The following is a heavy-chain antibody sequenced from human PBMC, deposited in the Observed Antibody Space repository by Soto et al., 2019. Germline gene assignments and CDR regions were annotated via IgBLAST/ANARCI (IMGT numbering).Heavy chain of an antibody. D-gene: IGHD6-6*01. CDR3: ARARQLVGYFYYYMDV. Sequence: QVQLLQSGAEVKKPGASVKVSCKASGYTFTNYGITWVRQAPGQGLEWMGWISAYNGDTHYTQRLQGRVTMTTDTSTSTACMELRGLRSDDTAVYYCARARQLVGYFYYYMDVWGKGTTVTVSS. CDR2: ISAYNGDT. J-gene: IGHJ6*03. V-gene: IGHV1-18*01. CDR1: GYTFTNYG.